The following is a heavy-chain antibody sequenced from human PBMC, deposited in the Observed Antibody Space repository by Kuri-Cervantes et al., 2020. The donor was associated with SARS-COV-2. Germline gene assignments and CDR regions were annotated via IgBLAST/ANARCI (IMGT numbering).Heavy chain of an antibody. CDR1: GGSISSSSYY. CDR3: ARGGCGGDCSLDY. D-gene: IGHD2-21*02. Sequence: SETLSLTCTVSGGSISSSSYYWGWIRQPPGKGLEWIGEINHSGSTDYNPSLKSRVTVSVDTSKSQFSLRLNSVTAADTAVYYCARGGCGGDCSLDYWGQGTLVTVSS. V-gene: IGHV4-39*07. CDR2: INHSGST. J-gene: IGHJ4*02.